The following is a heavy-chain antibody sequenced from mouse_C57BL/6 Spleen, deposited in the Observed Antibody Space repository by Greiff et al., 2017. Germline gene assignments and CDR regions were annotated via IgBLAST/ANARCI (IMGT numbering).Heavy chain of an antibody. CDR2: ISDGGSYT. CDR3: ARDRDYYYGSSYYFDD. J-gene: IGHJ2*01. Sequence: EVHLVESGGGLVKPGGSLKLSCAASGFTFSSYAMSWVRQTPEKRLAWVATISDGGSYTSYPDHVKGICTISRDNAKNNLYLQMSQLKSEDTAMYYCARDRDYYYGSSYYFDDWGQGTTLTVSS. V-gene: IGHV5-4*01. D-gene: IGHD1-1*01. CDR1: GFTFSSYA.